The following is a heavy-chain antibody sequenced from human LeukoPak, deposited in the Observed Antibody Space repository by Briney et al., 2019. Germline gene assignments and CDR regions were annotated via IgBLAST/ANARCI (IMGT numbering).Heavy chain of an antibody. J-gene: IGHJ4*02. Sequence: SETLSLTCTVSGGSISSSSYYWGWIRQPPGKGLEWIGSIYYSGSTYYNPSLKSRVTISVDTSKNQFSLKLSSVTAADTAVYYCAREGYSYDHGGYWGQGTLVTVSS. V-gene: IGHV4-39*07. D-gene: IGHD5-18*01. CDR3: AREGYSYDHGGY. CDR1: GGSISSSSYY. CDR2: IYYSGST.